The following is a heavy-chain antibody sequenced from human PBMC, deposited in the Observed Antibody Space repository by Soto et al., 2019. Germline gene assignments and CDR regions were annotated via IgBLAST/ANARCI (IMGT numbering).Heavy chain of an antibody. J-gene: IGHJ3*02. Sequence: PGGSLRLSCAASGFTFSDYYMSWIRQAPGKGLEWVSHISNSAGTIYSAESVKGRFAISRDNAKNSLYLQMNSLRVEDTAVYYCARVRSEDKWNDDAFDIWGQGTMVTVSS. CDR2: ISNSAGTI. D-gene: IGHD1-20*01. V-gene: IGHV3-11*01. CDR3: ARVRSEDKWNDDAFDI. CDR1: GFTFSDYY.